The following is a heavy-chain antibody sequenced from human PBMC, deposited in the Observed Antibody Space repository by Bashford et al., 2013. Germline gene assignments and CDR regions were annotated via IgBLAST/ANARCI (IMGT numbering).Heavy chain of an antibody. D-gene: IGHD3-9*01. CDR2: IIPIFGTA. J-gene: IGHJ6*02. CDR3: ASKGYYDILTGTDPYYYYYGMDV. CDR1: GGTFSSYA. V-gene: IGHV1-69*13. Sequence: SVKVSCKASGGTFSSYAISWVRQAPGQGLEWMGGIIPIFGTANYAQKFQGRVTITADESTSTAYMELSSLRSEDTAVYYCASKGYYDILTGTDPYYYYYGMDVWGQGTTVTVSS.